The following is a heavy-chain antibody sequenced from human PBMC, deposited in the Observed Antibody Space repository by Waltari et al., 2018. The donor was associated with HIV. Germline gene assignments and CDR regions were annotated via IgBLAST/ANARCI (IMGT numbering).Heavy chain of an antibody. D-gene: IGHD3-22*01. Sequence: EVQLVQSGAEVKKPGESLKISCKGSGYSFTSYWIGWVSQLPGKGMEWRGIIYPGDSDTRYSPSFQGQVTISADKSISTAYLQWSSLKASDTAMYYCARHEQYYYDSSGYYGWFDPWGQGTLVTVSS. J-gene: IGHJ5*02. CDR1: GYSFTSYW. CDR2: IYPGDSDT. CDR3: ARHEQYYYDSSGYYGWFDP. V-gene: IGHV5-51*01.